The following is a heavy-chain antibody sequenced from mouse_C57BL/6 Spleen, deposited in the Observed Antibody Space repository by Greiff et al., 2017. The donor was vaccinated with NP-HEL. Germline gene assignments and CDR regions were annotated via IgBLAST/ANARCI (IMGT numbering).Heavy chain of an antibody. Sequence: QVQLQQSGAELVRPGASVKLSCKASGYTFTDYYINWVKQRPGQGLEWIARIYPGSGNTYYNEKFKGKATLTAEKSSSTAYMQLSSLTSEDSAVYFCARKDYYDAMDYWGQGTSVTVSS. CDR2: IYPGSGNT. V-gene: IGHV1-76*01. CDR3: ARKDYYDAMDY. CDR1: GYTFTDYY. J-gene: IGHJ4*01.